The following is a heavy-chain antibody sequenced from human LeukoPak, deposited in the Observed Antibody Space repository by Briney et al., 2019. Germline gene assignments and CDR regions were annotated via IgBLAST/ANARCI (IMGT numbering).Heavy chain of an antibody. V-gene: IGHV3-30*02. CDR2: IRYDGSNK. CDR1: GFTFGSYS. D-gene: IGHD2-21*02. J-gene: IGHJ4*02. CDR3: AILAYCGGDCYRTFDY. Sequence: GGSLRLSCAASGFTFGSYSMNWVRQAPGKGLEWVAFIRYDGSNKYYADSVKGRFTISRDNSKNTLYLQMNSLRAEDTAVYYCAILAYCGGDCYRTFDYWGQGTLVTVSS.